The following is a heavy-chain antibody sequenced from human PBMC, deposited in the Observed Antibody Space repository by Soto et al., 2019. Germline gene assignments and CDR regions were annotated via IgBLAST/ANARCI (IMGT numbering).Heavy chain of an antibody. CDR1: GFTFSSYA. D-gene: IGHD3-22*01. V-gene: IGHV3-23*01. Sequence: GGSLRLSCAASGFTFSSYAMSWVRQAPGKGLEWVSAISGGGGSTYYADSVKGRFTISRDNSKNTLYLQMNSLRAEDTAVYYCAKEARYYDSSGYLPLGMDVWGQGTTVTVSS. J-gene: IGHJ6*02. CDR3: AKEARYYDSSGYLPLGMDV. CDR2: ISGGGGST.